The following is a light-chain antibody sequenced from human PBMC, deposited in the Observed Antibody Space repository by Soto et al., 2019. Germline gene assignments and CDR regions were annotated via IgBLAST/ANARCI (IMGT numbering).Light chain of an antibody. CDR2: ATS. J-gene: IGKJ1*01. CDR3: QQYDSSPRT. V-gene: IGKV3-20*01. Sequence: EIVLTQSPGTLSFSPGERATLSCRASQSVGTNYLAWFQQKPGQAPRLLIYATSTRATGIPDRFSGSGSGTDFALTSARLEPEDFAVYYCQQYDSSPRTFGQGTMVEI. CDR1: QSVGTNY.